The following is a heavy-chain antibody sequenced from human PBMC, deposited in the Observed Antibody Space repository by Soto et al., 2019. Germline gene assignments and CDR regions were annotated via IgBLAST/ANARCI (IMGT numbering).Heavy chain of an antibody. CDR1: GFTFNNYA. V-gene: IGHV3-23*01. Sequence: GGSLRLSCTASGFTFNNYAMSWVRQAPGKGLEWVSAISGSGGSTYYADSVKGRFTISRDNSKNTLYLQMNSLRAEDTAVYYCAKPQLLYCSGGSCYSSVGDYYYGMDVWGQGTTVTVSS. CDR3: AKPQLLYCSGGSCYSSVGDYYYGMDV. D-gene: IGHD2-15*01. J-gene: IGHJ6*02. CDR2: ISGSGGST.